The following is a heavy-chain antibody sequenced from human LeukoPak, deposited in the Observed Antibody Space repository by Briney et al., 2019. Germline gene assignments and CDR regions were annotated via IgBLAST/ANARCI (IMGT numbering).Heavy chain of an antibody. CDR3: ARSLIPPTYWYFDN. V-gene: IGHV4-59*10. Sequence: PSETLSLTCAVYGGSFSGYYWSWIRQPPGKGLEWIGRIYTSGSTNYNPSLKSRVTMSVDTSKNQFSLRLSSVTAADTAVYYCARSLIPPTYWYFDNWGQGTLVTVSS. CDR1: GGSFSGYY. D-gene: IGHD2-21*01. J-gene: IGHJ4*02. CDR2: IYTSGST.